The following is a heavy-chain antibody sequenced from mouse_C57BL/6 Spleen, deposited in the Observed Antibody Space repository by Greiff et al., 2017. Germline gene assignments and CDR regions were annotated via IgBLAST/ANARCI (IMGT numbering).Heavy chain of an antibody. V-gene: IGHV1-52*01. Sequence: VQLQQPAAELVRPGSSVKLSCKASGYTFTSYWMHWVKQRPIQGLEWIGNIDPSDSETHYNQKFKDKATLTVDKSSSTAYMQLSSLTSEDSAVYYCARSTYDYDGAWFAYWGQGTLVTVSA. CDR1: GYTFTSYW. CDR3: ARSTYDYDGAWFAY. D-gene: IGHD2-4*01. CDR2: IDPSDSET. J-gene: IGHJ3*01.